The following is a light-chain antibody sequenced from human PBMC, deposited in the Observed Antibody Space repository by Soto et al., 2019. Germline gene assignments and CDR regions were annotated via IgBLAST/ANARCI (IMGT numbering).Light chain of an antibody. CDR2: DAS. Sequence: DIQMTQSPSSLSASVGDRVTITCQASQDIRNYLNWYQQKPGKAPNLLIYDASNLRAGVPSRFSGSGSGTEFTFTISSLQPEDSATCYWQHYDHLPPLSFGGGTNVET. J-gene: IGKJ4*01. CDR3: QHYDHLPPLS. CDR1: QDIRNY. V-gene: IGKV1-33*01.